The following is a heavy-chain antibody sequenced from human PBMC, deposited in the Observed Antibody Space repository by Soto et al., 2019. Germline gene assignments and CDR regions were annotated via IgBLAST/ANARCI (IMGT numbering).Heavy chain of an antibody. Sequence: EVQLVESGGGLVQPGGSLRLSCAASGFTFSSYWMHWVRQSPGKGLVWVSRMNRDGSSTSYADSVKGRFTIPRDNAKNTLYLQRNRPRAEDTAVYYWARWGQWLGTENFDYWGQGTPVTVSS. D-gene: IGHD6-19*01. CDR3: ARWGQWLGTENFDY. J-gene: IGHJ4*02. CDR2: MNRDGSST. CDR1: GFTFSSYW. V-gene: IGHV3-74*01.